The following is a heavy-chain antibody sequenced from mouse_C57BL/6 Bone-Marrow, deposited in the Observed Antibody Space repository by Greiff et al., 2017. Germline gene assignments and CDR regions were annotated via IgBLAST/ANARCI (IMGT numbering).Heavy chain of an antibody. CDR3: ASSGGANWDFDY. CDR1: GYTFTNYW. Sequence: QVQLRQSGAELVRPGTSVKMSCKASGYTFTNYWIGWAKQRPGHGLEWIGDIYPGGGYTNYNEKFKGKATLTADKSSSTAYMQFSSLTSEDSAIYYCASSGGANWDFDYWGQGTTLTVSS. CDR2: IYPGGGYT. J-gene: IGHJ2*01. V-gene: IGHV1-63*01. D-gene: IGHD4-1*01.